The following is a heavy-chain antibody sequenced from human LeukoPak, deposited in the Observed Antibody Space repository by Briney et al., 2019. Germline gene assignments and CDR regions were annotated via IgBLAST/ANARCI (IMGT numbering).Heavy chain of an antibody. Sequence: ASVKVACKASGYTFTCYYIHWVRQAPGQGREWMGFINPNTGGTSYAQKFKASVTMTRDTSISTAYMELSGLRSHDTAVYYCARRYDFWSGYPTAFDYWGQGTLVTVSS. D-gene: IGHD3-3*01. J-gene: IGHJ4*02. CDR2: INPNTGGT. CDR1: GYTFTCYY. V-gene: IGHV1-2*02. CDR3: ARRYDFWSGYPTAFDY.